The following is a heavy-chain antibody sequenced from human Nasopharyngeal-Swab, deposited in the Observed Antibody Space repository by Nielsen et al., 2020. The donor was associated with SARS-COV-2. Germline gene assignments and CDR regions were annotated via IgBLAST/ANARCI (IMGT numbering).Heavy chain of an antibody. CDR2: INHSGST. CDR3: ASYCGGDCDAFDY. J-gene: IGHJ4*02. D-gene: IGHD2-21*02. Sequence: SQTLSLTRAVYGGSFSGYYWSWIRQPPGKGLEWIGEINHSGSTNYNPSLKSRVTISVDTSKNQFSLKLSSVTAADTAVYYCASYCGGDCDAFDYWGQGTLVTVSS. V-gene: IGHV4-34*01. CDR1: GGSFSGYY.